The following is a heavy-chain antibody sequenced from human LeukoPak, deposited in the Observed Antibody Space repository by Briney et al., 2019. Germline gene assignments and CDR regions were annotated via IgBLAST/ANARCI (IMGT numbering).Heavy chain of an antibody. CDR1: GGTFSSYA. J-gene: IGHJ4*02. CDR3: ARGKHSSSFDY. D-gene: IGHD6-6*01. CDR2: INPNSGGT. Sequence: GASVKVSCKASGGTFSSYAISWVRQAPGQGLEWMGWINPNSGGTNYAQKFQGRVTMTRDTSISTAYMELSRLRSDDTAVYYCARGKHSSSFDYWGQGTLVTVSS. V-gene: IGHV1-2*02.